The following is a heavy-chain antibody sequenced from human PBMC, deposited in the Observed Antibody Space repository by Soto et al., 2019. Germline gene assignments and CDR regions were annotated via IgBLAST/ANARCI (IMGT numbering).Heavy chain of an antibody. CDR1: GFTFSSYD. CDR3: AKDGPYDTTLGAFDI. CDR2: ISYDGSNK. D-gene: IGHD3-22*01. Sequence: QVQLVESGGGVVQPGRSLRLSCAAPGFTFSSYDMHWVRQAPGKGLEWVAVISYDGSNKYYADSVKGRFTISRDNSKNTLYLQMNSLRAEDTAVYYCAKDGPYDTTLGAFDIWGQGTMVTVSS. V-gene: IGHV3-30*18. J-gene: IGHJ3*02.